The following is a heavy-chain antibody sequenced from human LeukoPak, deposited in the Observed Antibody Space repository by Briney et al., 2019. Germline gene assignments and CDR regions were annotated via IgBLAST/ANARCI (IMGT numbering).Heavy chain of an antibody. Sequence: GGSLRLSCAASGFTFSSYWMSWVRQAPGKGLEWVANIKQDGSEKYYVDSVKGRFTISRDNAKNSLYLQMNSLRAEDTAVYYYAREKGIVGATILAYWGQGTLVTVSS. CDR1: GFTFSSYW. J-gene: IGHJ4*02. D-gene: IGHD1-26*01. CDR3: AREKGIVGATILAY. CDR2: IKQDGSEK. V-gene: IGHV3-7*01.